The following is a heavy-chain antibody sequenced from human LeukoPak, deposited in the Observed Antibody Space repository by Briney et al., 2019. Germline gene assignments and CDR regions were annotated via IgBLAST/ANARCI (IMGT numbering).Heavy chain of an antibody. J-gene: IGHJ4*02. CDR3: ARVVASTSIDF. CDR1: GYSIISDYF. Sequence: PSETLSLTCIVSGYSIISDYFWGWVRQPPGKGPEWIGSIFHSGDVYYNPSLKSRVTLSVDPSNNRFSLKVTSVTAADTAIYYCARVVASTSIDFWGQGTLVTVSS. D-gene: IGHD2-15*01. V-gene: IGHV4-38-2*02. CDR2: IFHSGDV.